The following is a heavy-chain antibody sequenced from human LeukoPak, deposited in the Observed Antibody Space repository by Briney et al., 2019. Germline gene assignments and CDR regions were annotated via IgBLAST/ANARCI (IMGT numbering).Heavy chain of an antibody. CDR3: ARRGDAWEILYSFDV. V-gene: IGHV4-39*01. D-gene: IGHD2-15*01. Sequence: SETLSLTCTVSGDSISSYYWGWVRQSPGKGLEWLGTIYYDGSTFYSPSFKSRVTISINASKKQLSLNLASVTAADTAVYYCARRGDAWEILYSFDVWGQGTAVIVSS. J-gene: IGHJ3*01. CDR1: GDSISSYY. CDR2: IYYDGST.